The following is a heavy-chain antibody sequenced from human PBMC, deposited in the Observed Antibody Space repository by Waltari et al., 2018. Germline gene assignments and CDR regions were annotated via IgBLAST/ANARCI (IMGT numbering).Heavy chain of an antibody. CDR2: IYSTSSTI. D-gene: IGHD5-12*01. Sequence: EVQLVESGGGLVQPGGSLRLPCAASGFTFSDFSMNWVRQAPGKGLEWGSYIYSTSSTIDDADSVEGRMTISRENAQSSRYLQMTSLRADEAAVYCCVGGYRKAFDVWGQGTMVTVSS. V-gene: IGHV3-48*04. CDR3: VGGYRKAFDV. J-gene: IGHJ3*01. CDR1: GFTFSDFS.